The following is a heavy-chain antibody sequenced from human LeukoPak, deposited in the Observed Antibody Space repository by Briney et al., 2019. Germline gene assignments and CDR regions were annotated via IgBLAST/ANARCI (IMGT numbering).Heavy chain of an antibody. D-gene: IGHD6-13*01. Sequence: GESLKISCKGSGYSFTSYWIGWVRQMPGKGLEWMGIIYPGDSDTRYSPSFQGQVTISADKSISTAYLQLSRLEASDTAIYYCARGYSSSWAFDYWGQGTLVTVSS. CDR2: IYPGDSDT. CDR1: GYSFTSYW. J-gene: IGHJ4*02. V-gene: IGHV5-51*01. CDR3: ARGYSSSWAFDY.